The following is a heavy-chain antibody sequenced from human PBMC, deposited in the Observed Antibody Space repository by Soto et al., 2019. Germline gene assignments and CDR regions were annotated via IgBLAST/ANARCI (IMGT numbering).Heavy chain of an antibody. Sequence: PSETLSLTCTVSCGSIISYYWSWIRQPPGKGLEWIGYIYYSGSTNYNPSLKSRVTISVDTSKNQFSLKLSSVTAADTAVYYCAGEYSGSSFDYWGQGTLVTVS. V-gene: IGHV4-59*01. J-gene: IGHJ4*02. D-gene: IGHD1-26*01. CDR2: IYYSGST. CDR3: AGEYSGSSFDY. CDR1: CGSIISYY.